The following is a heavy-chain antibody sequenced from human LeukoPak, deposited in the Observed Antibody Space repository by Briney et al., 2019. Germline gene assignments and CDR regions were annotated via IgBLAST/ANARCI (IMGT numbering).Heavy chain of an antibody. CDR3: ARQSGSGLFTLP. V-gene: IGHV4-39*01. CDR1: GVSISSSNSY. CDR2: IYYTGNT. D-gene: IGHD3/OR15-3a*01. J-gene: IGHJ4*02. Sequence: SETLSLTCTVSGVSISSSNSYWGWIRPPPGKGLEWIGSIYYTGNTYYNASLKSLVTISIDTYNNQILLRLTFVTATDAAMYYCARQSGSGLFTLPGGQGTLVTVSS.